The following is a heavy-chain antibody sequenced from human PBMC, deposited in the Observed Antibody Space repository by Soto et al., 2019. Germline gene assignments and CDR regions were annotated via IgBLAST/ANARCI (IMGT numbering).Heavy chain of an antibody. J-gene: IGHJ6*03. CDR1: GYTFTSYA. V-gene: IGHV1-3*01. CDR3: ASGYDFWSGGADMDV. D-gene: IGHD3-3*01. Sequence: QVQLVQSGAGVKKPGASVKVSCKASGYTFTSYAMHWVRQAPGQRLEWMGWINAGNGNTKYSQKFQGRVTITRDTSASTAYMELSSLSSEDTAVYYCASGYDFWSGGADMDVWGKGTTVTVSS. CDR2: INAGNGNT.